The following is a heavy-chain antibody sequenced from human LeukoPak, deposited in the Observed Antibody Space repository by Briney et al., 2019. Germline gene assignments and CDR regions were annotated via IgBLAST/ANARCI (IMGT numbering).Heavy chain of an antibody. Sequence: PGGSLRLSCTASGFTFNSYSMTWVRQAPGMGLEWVANIKHDGSEKYYVDSVRGRFTISRDNAKNSLYLQMNTLRAEDTAVYFCARDERGGFDPWGQGTLVTVSS. CDR3: ARDERGGFDP. J-gene: IGHJ5*02. V-gene: IGHV3-7*01. CDR1: GFTFNSYS. CDR2: IKHDGSEK. D-gene: IGHD1-1*01.